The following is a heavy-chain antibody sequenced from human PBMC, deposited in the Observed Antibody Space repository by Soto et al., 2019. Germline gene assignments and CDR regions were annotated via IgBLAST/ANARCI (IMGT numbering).Heavy chain of an antibody. Sequence: GGSLRLSCEVSGFNFNNYGINWVRQAPGKGLEWVSSVSKSDYTYYSDSVKGRFTISRDNAKNSVSLQMNTLRAEDTAVYYCAREDSIIIPAVSDFWGQGTLVTVSS. V-gene: IGHV3-21*01. CDR2: VSKSDYT. D-gene: IGHD2-2*01. CDR1: GFNFNNYG. J-gene: IGHJ4*02. CDR3: AREDSIIIPAVSDF.